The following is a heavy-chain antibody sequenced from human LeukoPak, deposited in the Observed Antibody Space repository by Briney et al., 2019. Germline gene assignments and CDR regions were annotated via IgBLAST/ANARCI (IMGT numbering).Heavy chain of an antibody. CDR1: SGSISRSYYY. J-gene: IGHJ5*02. CDR2: IYYSGKT. CDR3: ARHEHKAVAGDT. Sequence: PSETLSLTCTVSSGSISRSYYYWGWIRQPPGKGLEWIGNIYYSGKTFYSPSLKTRVTISVDTSKNHFSLRLISVTAADTAVYYCARHEHKAVAGDTWGQGTLVTVSS. D-gene: IGHD6-19*01. V-gene: IGHV4-39*01.